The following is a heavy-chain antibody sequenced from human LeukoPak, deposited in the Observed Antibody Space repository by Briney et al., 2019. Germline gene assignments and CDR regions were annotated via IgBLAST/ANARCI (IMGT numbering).Heavy chain of an antibody. CDR3: AKDYNWNYRTSYFVY. J-gene: IGHJ4*02. D-gene: IGHD1-7*01. CDR1: GFTFSSYA. CDR2: ISGSGGST. V-gene: IGHV3-23*01. Sequence: GGSLRLSCAASGFTFSSYAMSWVRQAPGKGLEWVSAISGSGGSTYYADSVKGRFTISRDNSKNTLYLQMNSLRAEDTAVYYCAKDYNWNYRTSYFVYWGQGTLVTVSS.